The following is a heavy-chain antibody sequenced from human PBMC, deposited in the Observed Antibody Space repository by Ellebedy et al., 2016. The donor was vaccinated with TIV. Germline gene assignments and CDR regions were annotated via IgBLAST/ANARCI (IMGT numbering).Heavy chain of an antibody. D-gene: IGHD3-3*01. CDR3: ARRKVTIPRADAYFGY. CDR1: GGSISSSSYY. V-gene: IGHV4-39*01. Sequence: SETLSLXXTVSGGSISSSSYYWGWIRQPPGKGLEWIGSIYYSGNTYYNPSLKSRVTISIDTSKNQFSLRLSSVTAADTAIYRCARRKVTIPRADAYFGYWGQGILVTVSS. J-gene: IGHJ4*02. CDR2: IYYSGNT.